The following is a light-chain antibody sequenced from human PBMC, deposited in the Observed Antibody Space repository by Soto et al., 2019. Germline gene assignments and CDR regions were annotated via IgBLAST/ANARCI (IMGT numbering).Light chain of an antibody. V-gene: IGKV3-11*01. CDR2: DAS. CDR1: QSVSTY. J-gene: IGKJ2*01. CDR3: QQPGT. Sequence: EIVLTQSPATLSLSPGERATLSCRASQSVSTYLTWYQQKPGQAPRLLIYDASNRATGIPARFSGGGSGTDFTLTISSLEPEDSAVYYCQQPGTFGQGTKLEIK.